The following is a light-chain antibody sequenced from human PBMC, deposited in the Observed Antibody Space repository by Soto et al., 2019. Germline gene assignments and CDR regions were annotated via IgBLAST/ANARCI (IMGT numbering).Light chain of an antibody. CDR1: QTINSY. CDR2: DAS. J-gene: IGKJ5*01. V-gene: IGKV3-11*01. Sequence: EIVLTQSPATLSLSPGERATLSCRASQTINSYLAWYQQKPGQAPRLLIYDASNRATGIPARFSGSGSGTDFTLTISNLEPEDSAVYYCQQRGDWPLTFGQGTRLE. CDR3: QQRGDWPLT.